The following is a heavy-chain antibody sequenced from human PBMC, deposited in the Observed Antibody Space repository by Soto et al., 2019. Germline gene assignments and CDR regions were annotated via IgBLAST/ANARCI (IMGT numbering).Heavy chain of an antibody. V-gene: IGHV4-31*03. CDR3: VRGVLS. J-gene: IGHJ1*01. CDR2: IHHSGGT. Sequence: SETLSLTCNVSGGSISSGGYYWTWIRQHPGKGLEWIGNIHHSGGTFYNPSLKSRVSISVDTSKNQFSLKLSSVTAADTAVYFCVRGVLSWGQGTLVTVSS. CDR1: GGSISSGGYY. D-gene: IGHD3-10*01.